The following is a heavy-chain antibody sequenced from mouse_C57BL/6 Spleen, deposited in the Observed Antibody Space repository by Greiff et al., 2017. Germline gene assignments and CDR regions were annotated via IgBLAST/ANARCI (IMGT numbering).Heavy chain of an antibody. V-gene: IGHV2-9-1*01. Sequence: VMLVESGPGLVAPSQSLSITCTVSGFSLTSYAISWVRQPPGKGLEWLGVIWTGGGTNYNSALKSRLSIRKDNSKSQVFLKMNRLQTDDTSTYYCARAGVYSDLDYWGQGTTLTVSS. J-gene: IGHJ2*01. CDR1: GFSLTSYA. D-gene: IGHD6-1*01. CDR3: ARAGVYSDLDY. CDR2: IWTGGGT.